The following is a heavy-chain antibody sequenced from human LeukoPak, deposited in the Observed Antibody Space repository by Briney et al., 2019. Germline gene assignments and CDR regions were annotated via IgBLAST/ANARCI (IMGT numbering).Heavy chain of an antibody. V-gene: IGHV3-7*01. Sequence: GGSLRLSCAASGFKFSDYGMSWVRQAPGKGLEWVANIKQDGSEKHYVDSVKGRFTTSRDNAKSSLYLQMNSLRAEDTAVYYCARIWTTDVVAPGDYWGQGTLVTVSS. CDR3: ARIWTTDVVAPGDY. J-gene: IGHJ4*02. CDR2: IKQDGSEK. D-gene: IGHD5-12*01. CDR1: GFKFSDYG.